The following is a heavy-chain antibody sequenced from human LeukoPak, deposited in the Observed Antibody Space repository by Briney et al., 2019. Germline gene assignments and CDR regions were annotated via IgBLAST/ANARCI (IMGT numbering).Heavy chain of an antibody. V-gene: IGHV3-11*04. J-gene: IGHJ5*02. CDR1: VFIFSDDY. CDR3: ARAAEYYYDSSGYYFVDP. CDR2: ISSSGSTI. D-gene: IGHD3-22*01. Sequence: GGSLRLSCASSVFIFSDDYMSWIRQAPGKGLEGFSYISSSGSTIYYADSVKGRFTISRDNAKNSLYLQMNSLRAEDTAVYYCARAAEYYYDSSGYYFVDPWGQGTLVTVSS.